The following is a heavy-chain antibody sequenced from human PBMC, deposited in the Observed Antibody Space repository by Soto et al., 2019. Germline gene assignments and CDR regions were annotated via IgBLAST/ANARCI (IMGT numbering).Heavy chain of an antibody. V-gene: IGHV3-23*01. D-gene: IGHD3-10*01. Sequence: GGSLRLSCAASGFTFSSYAMSWVRQAPGKGLEWVSAMSGSGGSTYYADSVKGRFTISRDNSKNTLYLQMNSLRAEGTAVYYCEKARDGFGEFYGMDVWGQGTTVTVSS. CDR3: EKARDGFGEFYGMDV. J-gene: IGHJ6*02. CDR1: GFTFSSYA. CDR2: MSGSGGST.